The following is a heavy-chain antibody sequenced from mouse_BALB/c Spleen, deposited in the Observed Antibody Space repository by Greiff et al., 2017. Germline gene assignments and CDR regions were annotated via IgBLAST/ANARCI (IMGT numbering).Heavy chain of an antibody. Sequence: VMLVESGPGLVAPSQSLSITCTVSGFSLTSYGVHWVRQPPGKGLEWLGVIWAGGSTNYNSALMSRLSISKDNSKSQVFLKMNSLQTDDTAMYYCARGWGYDGVRYFDYWGQGTTLTVSS. D-gene: IGHD2-2*01. V-gene: IGHV2-9*02. CDR2: IWAGGST. J-gene: IGHJ2*01. CDR1: GFSLTSYG. CDR3: ARGWGYDGVRYFDY.